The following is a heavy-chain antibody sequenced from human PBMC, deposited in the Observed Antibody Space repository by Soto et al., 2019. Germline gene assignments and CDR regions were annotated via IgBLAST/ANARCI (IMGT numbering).Heavy chain of an antibody. Sequence: ASVKVSCKASGYTFTSYGISWVRQAPGQGLEWMGWISAYNGNTNYAQKLQGRVTMTTDTSTSTAYMELRSLRSDDTAVYYCARTVVNILTGSRLDYWGQGTLVTVSS. J-gene: IGHJ4*02. CDR2: ISAYNGNT. V-gene: IGHV1-18*01. CDR1: GYTFTSYG. CDR3: ARTVVNILTGSRLDY. D-gene: IGHD3-9*01.